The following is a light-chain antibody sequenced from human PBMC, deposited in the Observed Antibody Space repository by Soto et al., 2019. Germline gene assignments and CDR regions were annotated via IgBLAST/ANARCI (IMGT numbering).Light chain of an antibody. CDR2: EGS. CDR1: SSDVGSYNL. Sequence: QSALTQPASVSGSPGQSITISCTGTSSDVGSYNLVSWYQQHPGKAPKLMIYEGSKRPSGVSNRFSGSKSGNTASLTISGLQAEDEADYYCCSYACSSTGYVFGTGTKLTVL. V-gene: IGLV2-23*01. J-gene: IGLJ1*01. CDR3: CSYACSSTGYV.